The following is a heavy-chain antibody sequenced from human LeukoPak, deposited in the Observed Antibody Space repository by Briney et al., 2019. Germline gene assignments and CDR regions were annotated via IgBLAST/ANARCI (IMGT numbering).Heavy chain of an antibody. J-gene: IGHJ4*02. D-gene: IGHD5-18*01. CDR1: GGSISSGGYS. Sequence: SQTLSLTCAVSGGSISSGGYSWSWIRQPPGKGLEWIGYIYHSGSTYYNPSLKSRVTISVDRSKNQFSLKLSSVTAADTAVYYCARSGYSYGLDYWGQGTLVTVSS. CDR2: IYHSGST. V-gene: IGHV4-30-2*01. CDR3: ARSGYSYGLDY.